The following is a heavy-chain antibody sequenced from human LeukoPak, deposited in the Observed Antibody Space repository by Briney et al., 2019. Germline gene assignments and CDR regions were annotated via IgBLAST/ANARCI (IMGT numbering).Heavy chain of an antibody. Sequence: GRSLRLSCAASGFIFSHYGMHWARQAPGKGLEWVAVIWSDGSNRFYAGSVKGRFTISRDNSQNTLFLQMNSLRAEDTAMYYCARDAQRGFDYSNSLEYWGHGTLVTVSS. V-gene: IGHV3-33*01. CDR1: GFIFSHYG. D-gene: IGHD4-11*01. CDR2: IWSDGSNR. J-gene: IGHJ4*01. CDR3: ARDAQRGFDYSNSLEY.